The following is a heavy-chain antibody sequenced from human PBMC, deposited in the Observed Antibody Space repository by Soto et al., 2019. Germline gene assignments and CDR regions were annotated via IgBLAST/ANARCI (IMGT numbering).Heavy chain of an antibody. V-gene: IGHV5-10-1*01. D-gene: IGHD5-18*01. CDR2: IDPSDSQT. CDR1: GYSFAGYW. J-gene: IGHJ4*02. Sequence: PGESLKISCNRSGYSFAGYWITWVRQKPGKGLEWMGRIDPSDSQTYYSPSFRGHVTISATKSITTVFLQWSSLRASDTAMYYCARQIYAADTGPNLQNYFDSWGQGTQVTVYS. CDR3: ARQIYAADTGPNLQNYFDS.